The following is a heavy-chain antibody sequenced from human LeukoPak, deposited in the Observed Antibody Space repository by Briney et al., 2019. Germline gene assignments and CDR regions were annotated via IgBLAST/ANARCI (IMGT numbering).Heavy chain of an antibody. D-gene: IGHD3-16*01. J-gene: IGHJ4*02. CDR3: ARHYTPVGVSY. CDR2: IYYSGST. V-gene: IGHV4-39*01. CDR1: GGSISSSSYY. Sequence: PSETLSLTCTVSGGSISSSSYYWGWIRQPPGEGLEWIGSIYYSGSTYYNPSLKSRVTISVDTSKNQFSLKLSSVTAADTAVYYCARHYTPVGVSYWGQGTLVTVSS.